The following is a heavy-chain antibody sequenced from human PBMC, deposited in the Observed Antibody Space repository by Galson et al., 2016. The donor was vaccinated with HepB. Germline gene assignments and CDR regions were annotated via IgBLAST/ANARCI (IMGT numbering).Heavy chain of an antibody. V-gene: IGHV3-30*03. J-gene: IGHJ4*02. CDR3: ARDLTDQWLATYYFDS. Sequence: SLRLSCAASGFTFSNFGMHWVRQAPGKGLEWVAVISYDGSNKYYADSVKGRFTISRDNSKNTLYVQMNSLRAEDTAVYYCARDLTDQWLATYYFDSWGQGTLVTVSS. D-gene: IGHD6-19*01. CDR2: ISYDGSNK. CDR1: GFTFSNFG.